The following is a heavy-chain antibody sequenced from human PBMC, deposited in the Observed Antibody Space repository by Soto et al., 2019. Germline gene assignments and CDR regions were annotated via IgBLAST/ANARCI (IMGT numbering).Heavy chain of an antibody. CDR2: IYPGDSKT. CDR3: ARHPNYYDSSGYYYSDY. V-gene: IGHV5-51*01. J-gene: IGHJ4*02. D-gene: IGHD3-22*01. Sequence: GESLKISCKGSGFTVTNYWIAWVRQMHGKGLEWMGIIYPGDSKTRYTPSFQGQVTISADKSISTAFLHWSSLKASDTAMYYCARHPNYYDSSGYYYSDYWGQGTLVTVSS. CDR1: GFTVTNYW.